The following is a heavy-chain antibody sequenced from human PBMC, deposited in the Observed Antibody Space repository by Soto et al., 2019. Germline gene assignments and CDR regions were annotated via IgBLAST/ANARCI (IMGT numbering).Heavy chain of an antibody. J-gene: IGHJ4*01. CDR1: GFSLSTSGMG. Sequence: SGPTLVNPTQTLTLTCTFSGFSLSTSGMGVSWIRQPPGKALEWLARIDWDDDRYYSTSLKTRLTISKDTSKNQVVLTMTNMDPVDAATYYCARIPKYSNGWYYFDYWGHGTLVT. V-gene: IGHV2-70*11. D-gene: IGHD6-19*01. CDR3: ARIPKYSNGWYYFDY. CDR2: IDWDDDR.